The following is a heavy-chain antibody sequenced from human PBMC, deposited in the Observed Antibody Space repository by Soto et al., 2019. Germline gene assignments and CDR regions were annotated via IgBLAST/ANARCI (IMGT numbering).Heavy chain of an antibody. D-gene: IGHD6-13*01. J-gene: IGHJ4*02. CDR2: IWYDGSNK. CDR3: ARDSGSSSWTFDY. CDR1: GFTFSGYG. V-gene: IGHV3-33*01. Sequence: PGGSLRLSCAASGFTFSGYGMHWVRQAPGKGLEWVALIWYDGSNKYYADSVKGRFTISRDNSKNTLYLQMNSLRADDTAVYYGARDSGSSSWTFDYWGQGTLVTVSS.